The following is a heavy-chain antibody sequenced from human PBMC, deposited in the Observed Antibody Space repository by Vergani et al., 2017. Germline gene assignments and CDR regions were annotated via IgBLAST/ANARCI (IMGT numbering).Heavy chain of an antibody. CDR2: ISSSGSTI. CDR1: GFTFSSYE. J-gene: IGHJ3*02. Sequence: EVQLVESGGGLVQPGGSLRLSCAASGFTFSSYEMNWVRQAPGKGLECVSYISSSGSTIYYADSVKGRFTISRDNAKNSLYLQMNSLRAEDTAVYYCASLITLRFLEWLPYPDAFDIWGQGTMVTVSS. D-gene: IGHD3-3*01. V-gene: IGHV3-48*03. CDR3: ASLITLRFLEWLPYPDAFDI.